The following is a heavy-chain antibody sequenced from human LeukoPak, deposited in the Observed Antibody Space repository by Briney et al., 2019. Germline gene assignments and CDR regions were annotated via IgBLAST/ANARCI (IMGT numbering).Heavy chain of an antibody. Sequence: SETLSLTRAVYRGSLSGYYWSWIRQPPGKGLEGIGVINHSGSTSHSPSLKSRVTISVDTSKNQFSLKLTSVTAADTALYYCARGDGRDGYKGKLDYWGQGTLVTVSS. V-gene: IGHV4-34*01. CDR2: INHSGST. CDR3: ARGDGRDGYKGKLDY. D-gene: IGHD5-24*01. CDR1: RGSLSGYY. J-gene: IGHJ4*02.